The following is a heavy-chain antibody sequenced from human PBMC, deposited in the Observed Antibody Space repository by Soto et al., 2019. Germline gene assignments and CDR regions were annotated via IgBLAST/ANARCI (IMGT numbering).Heavy chain of an antibody. Sequence: TLSLAFTVSGCSISRGGYYWSLIRQHPGKGLEWIGYIYYSGSTYYNPSLKSRVTISVDTSKNQFSLKLSSVTAADTAVYYCARVYSKRANWFDPWGQGTLVTVSS. D-gene: IGHD1-1*01. CDR2: IYYSGST. V-gene: IGHV4-31*03. CDR1: GCSISRGGYY. J-gene: IGHJ5*02. CDR3: ARVYSKRANWFDP.